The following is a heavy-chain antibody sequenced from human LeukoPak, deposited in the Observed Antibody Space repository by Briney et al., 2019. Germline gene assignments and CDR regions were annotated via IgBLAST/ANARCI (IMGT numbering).Heavy chain of an antibody. CDR2: IYYSGST. D-gene: IGHD2-2*01. Sequence: PSETLSLTCTVSGGSISSSSYYWGWIRQPPGKGLEWIGSIYYSGSTYYNPSLKSRVTISVDTSKNQFSLKLSSVTAADTAVYYCASGYCSSTSCPTYYYYYYMDVWGKGTTVTVSS. CDR1: GGSISSSSYY. CDR3: ASGYCSSTSCPTYYYYYYMDV. V-gene: IGHV4-39*07. J-gene: IGHJ6*03.